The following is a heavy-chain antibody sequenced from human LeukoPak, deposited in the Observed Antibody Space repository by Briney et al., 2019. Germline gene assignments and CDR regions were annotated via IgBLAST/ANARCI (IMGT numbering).Heavy chain of an antibody. D-gene: IGHD3-3*01. V-gene: IGHV3-23*01. CDR1: GFTFSSYA. CDR2: ISGSGGST. CDR3: AKDGARRGFLEWLQNWFDP. Sequence: GGSLRLSCAASGFTFSSYAMSWVRQAPGKGLEWVSAISGSGGSTYYADSVKGRFTISRDNSKNTLYLQMNSLRAEDTAVYYCAKDGARRGFLEWLQNWFDPWGQGTLVTVSS. J-gene: IGHJ5*02.